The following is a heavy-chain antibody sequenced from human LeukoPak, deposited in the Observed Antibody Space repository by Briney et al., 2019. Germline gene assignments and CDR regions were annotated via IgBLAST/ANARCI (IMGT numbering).Heavy chain of an antibody. V-gene: IGHV3-48*03. CDR2: ISSGGSTI. J-gene: IGHJ4*02. D-gene: IGHD2-2*03. Sequence: GGSLRLSCAASGFTFSSFEMKWVRQAPGKGLEWVSYISSGGSTIYYADSVKGRFTISRDNAKNSLYLQMNSLRAEDTAVYYCARGVGFCGYVDYWGQGTLVTVSS. CDR1: GFTFSSFE. CDR3: ARGVGFCGYVDY.